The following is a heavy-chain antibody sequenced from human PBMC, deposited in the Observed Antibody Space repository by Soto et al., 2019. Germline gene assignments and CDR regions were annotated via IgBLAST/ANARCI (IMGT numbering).Heavy chain of an antibody. CDR3: AKGNYDFWSGYWSMDHDAFDI. CDR2: ISGSGGST. V-gene: IGHV3-23*01. CDR1: GFTFSSYA. Sequence: EVQLLESGGGLVQPGGSLRLSCAASGFTFSSYAMSWVRQAPGKGLEWVSAISGSGGSTYYADSVKGRFTISRDNSKNTLYLQMNSLRAEATAVYYCAKGNYDFWSGYWSMDHDAFDIWGQGTMVTVSS. J-gene: IGHJ3*02. D-gene: IGHD3-3*01.